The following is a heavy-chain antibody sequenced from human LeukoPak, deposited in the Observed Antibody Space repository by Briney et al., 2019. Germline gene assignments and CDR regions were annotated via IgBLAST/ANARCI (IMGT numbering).Heavy chain of an antibody. CDR2: ITNDGSST. CDR3: ARGAIAAAEYYVY. J-gene: IGHJ4*02. CDR1: GLTFSSHW. V-gene: IGHV3-74*01. D-gene: IGHD6-13*01. Sequence: GGSLRLSCAASGLTFSSHWMHWVRQAPGKGLVWVSRITNDGSSTTYADSVKGRFTISRDNAKNMLYLQVNSLRAEDTAVYYCARGAIAAAEYYVYWGQGTLVTVSS.